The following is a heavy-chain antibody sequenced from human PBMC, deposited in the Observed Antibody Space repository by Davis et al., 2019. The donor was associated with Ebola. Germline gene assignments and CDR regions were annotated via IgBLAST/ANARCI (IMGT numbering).Heavy chain of an antibody. CDR1: GGSISSYY. Sequence: MPGGSLRLSCTVSGGSISSYYWSWIRQPPGKGLEWIGYIYYSGSTNYNPSLKSRVTISVDTSKNQFSLKLSSVTAADTAVYYCARTTLWFGESPIYYFDYWGQGTLVTVSS. J-gene: IGHJ4*02. CDR3: ARTTLWFGESPIYYFDY. D-gene: IGHD3-10*01. V-gene: IGHV4-59*01. CDR2: IYYSGST.